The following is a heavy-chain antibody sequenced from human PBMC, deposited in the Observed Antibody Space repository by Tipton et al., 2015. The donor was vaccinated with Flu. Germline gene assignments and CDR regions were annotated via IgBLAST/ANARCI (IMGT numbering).Heavy chain of an antibody. CDR3: ARGMNSGLVHV. Sequence: GSLRLSCAASGFTFSDYAMHWVRQAPGKGLEYVSAISSSGDNTYYADSVKGRFTISRDNSKNTLYLQMGSLRADDMAVYYCARGMNSGLVHVWGQGTTVTVSS. J-gene: IGHJ6*02. CDR2: ISSSGDNT. V-gene: IGHV3-64*02. D-gene: IGHD4/OR15-4a*01. CDR1: GFTFSDYA.